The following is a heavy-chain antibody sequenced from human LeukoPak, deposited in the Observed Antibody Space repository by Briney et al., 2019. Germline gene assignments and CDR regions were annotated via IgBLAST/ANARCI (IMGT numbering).Heavy chain of an antibody. V-gene: IGHV4-59*01. Sequence: PSETLSLTCTVSGGPISSYYWSWIRQPPGKGLEWIGYIYYSGSTNYNPSLKSRVTISVDTSKNQFSLKLSSVTAADTAVYYCARDGLGSYYYDSSGPHWYFDLWGRGTLVTVSS. D-gene: IGHD3-22*01. CDR3: ARDGLGSYYYDSSGPHWYFDL. CDR2: IYYSGST. CDR1: GGPISSYY. J-gene: IGHJ2*01.